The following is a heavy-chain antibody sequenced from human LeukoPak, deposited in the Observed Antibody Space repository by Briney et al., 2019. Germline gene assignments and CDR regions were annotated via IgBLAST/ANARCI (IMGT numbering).Heavy chain of an antibody. CDR3: ARGQSGGYDFASFDY. CDR1: GFTVSSNY. V-gene: IGHV3-66*02. CDR2: IYSGGRT. D-gene: IGHD5-12*01. Sequence: GGSLRLSCAASGFTVSSNYMSWVRQAPGKGLEWVSVIYSGGRTYYADSVKGRFTISRDNSKNTLYLQMNSLRAEDTAVYYCARGQSGGYDFASFDYWGQGTLVTVSS. J-gene: IGHJ4*02.